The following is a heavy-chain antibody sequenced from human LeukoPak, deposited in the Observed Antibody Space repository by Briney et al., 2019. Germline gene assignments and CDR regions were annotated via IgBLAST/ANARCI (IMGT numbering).Heavy chain of an antibody. V-gene: IGHV3-11*01. J-gene: IGHJ4*02. Sequence: GGSLRLYCASSGFIFSDYYMSWIRQVPGKGLEWIAYISARGDDIYSVDSVKGRFTISRDNAKSLLYLQMNSLRGDDTAVYFCAAEVSPKVFDYRGQGTLVTVSS. CDR1: GFIFSDYY. CDR3: AAEVSPKVFDY. CDR2: ISARGDDI.